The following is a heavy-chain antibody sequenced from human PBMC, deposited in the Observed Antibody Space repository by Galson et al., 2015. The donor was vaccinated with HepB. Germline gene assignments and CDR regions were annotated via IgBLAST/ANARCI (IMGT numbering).Heavy chain of an antibody. CDR3: ARDSLFYSSSHDMEDV. D-gene: IGHD6-6*01. CDR2: IIPIFGTA. V-gene: IGHV1-69*13. J-gene: IGHJ6*04. CDR1: GGTFSSYA. Sequence: SVKVSCKASGGTFSSYAISWVRQAPGQGLEWMGGIIPIFGTANYAQKFQGRVTITADESTSTAYMELSSLRSEDTAVYYCARDSLFYSSSHDMEDVWGKGTTVTVSS.